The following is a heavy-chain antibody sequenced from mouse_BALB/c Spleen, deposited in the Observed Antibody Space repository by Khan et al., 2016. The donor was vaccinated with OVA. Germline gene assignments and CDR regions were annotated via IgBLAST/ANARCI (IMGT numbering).Heavy chain of an antibody. CDR2: VTYSGNT. J-gene: IGHJ4*01. CDR1: GDSITSGF. D-gene: IGHD1-1*01. CDR3: ARSYGSWAMDY. V-gene: IGHV3-8*02. Sequence: EVKLLESGPSLVKPSQTLSLTRSVTGDSITSGFWNWIRKFPGNKFEYMGYVTYSGNTYYNPSLKSRISITRDTSKSQYYLQLNSVTTEDTATYFCARSYGSWAMDYWGQGTSVTVSS.